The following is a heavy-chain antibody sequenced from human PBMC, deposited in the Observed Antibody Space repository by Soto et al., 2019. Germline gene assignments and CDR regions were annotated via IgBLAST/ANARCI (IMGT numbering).Heavy chain of an antibody. J-gene: IGHJ4*02. CDR2: INPNCGGT. CDR3: SKDNPATTSFDY. Sequence: AALKVSCKDSGYTFTAYYMHWVRQPPGQGLEWMGWINPNCGGTNYAQKSQGRVTMTRDTSISTAYMVLSRLRSDDTAANYCSKDNPATTSFDYWGQGTLVTVSS. V-gene: IGHV1-2*02. CDR1: GYTFTAYY. D-gene: IGHD1-1*01.